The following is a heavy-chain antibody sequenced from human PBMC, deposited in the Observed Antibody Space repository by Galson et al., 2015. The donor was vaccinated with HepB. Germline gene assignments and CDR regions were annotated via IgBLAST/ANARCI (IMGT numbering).Heavy chain of an antibody. CDR3: ARDEGGQDIVVVTNWFDP. J-gene: IGHJ5*02. D-gene: IGHD2-21*02. CDR2: ISYDGSNY. Sequence: SLRLSCAASGFTFSSHAMHWVRQAPRKGLEWVPVISYDGSNYYYADSVKGRFTISRDNSKNTLYLQMNSLRAEDTAVYYCARDEGGQDIVVVTNWFDPWGQGTLVTVSS. V-gene: IGHV3-30-3*01. CDR1: GFTFSSHA.